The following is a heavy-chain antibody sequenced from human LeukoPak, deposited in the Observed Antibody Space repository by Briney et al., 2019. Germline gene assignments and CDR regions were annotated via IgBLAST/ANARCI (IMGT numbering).Heavy chain of an antibody. CDR3: AREGAAAGTPFDY. Sequence: ASVKVSCKASGYTFTGYYMHWVRQAPGQGLEWIGWINPNSGGTNYTQKFQGRVTMTRDTSISTAYMELSRLRSDDTAVYYCAREGAAAGTPFDYWGQGNLVTVSS. CDR1: GYTFTGYY. V-gene: IGHV1-2*02. J-gene: IGHJ4*02. CDR2: INPNSGGT. D-gene: IGHD6-13*01.